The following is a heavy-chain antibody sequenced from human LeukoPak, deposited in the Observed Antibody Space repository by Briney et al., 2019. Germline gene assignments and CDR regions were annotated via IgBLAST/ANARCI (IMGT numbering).Heavy chain of an antibody. CDR2: ISHTGST. D-gene: IGHD2-21*01. CDR3: ASSSLVVVVTYGFDI. V-gene: IGHV4-4*02. Sequence: SETLSLTCTVSNGPLTSTKWWSWVRPPPGKGLEWIGEISHTGSTNYNPSFNSRVTMSVDKSKSQFSLNLKSVTAADTALYYCASSSLVVVVTYGFDIWGRGTVVTVSS. CDR1: NGPLTSTKW. J-gene: IGHJ3*02.